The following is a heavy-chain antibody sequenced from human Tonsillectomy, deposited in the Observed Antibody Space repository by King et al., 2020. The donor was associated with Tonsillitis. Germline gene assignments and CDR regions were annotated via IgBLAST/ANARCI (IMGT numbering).Heavy chain of an antibody. V-gene: IGHV4-30-4*07. J-gene: IGHJ4*02. CDR2: ISYSGST. CDR3: AREYCSGGRCYQPDY. CDR1: GGSISSGSYS. Sequence: VQLQESGPGLVKPSQTLSLTCAVSGGSISSGSYSWSWIRQPPGKGLEWIWYISYSGSTYYNPSLKSRVTISVDTSKNQFSLKLSSVTAADTAVYYCAREYCSGGRCYQPDYWGQGTLVTVSS. D-gene: IGHD2-15*01.